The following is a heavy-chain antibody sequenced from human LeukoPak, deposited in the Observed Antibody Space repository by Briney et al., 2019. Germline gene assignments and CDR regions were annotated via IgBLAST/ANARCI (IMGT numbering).Heavy chain of an antibody. V-gene: IGHV4-34*01. J-gene: IGHJ6*03. Sequence: SETLSLTCAVYGGSFSGYYWSWIRQPPGKGLEWIGEINHSGRTNYNPSLKSRVTISVSTSKNHFSLKLSSVAAADTAVYYCARVLRLLSNYYDSSGSPDGYYYYMDVWGKGTTVTVSS. CDR1: GGSFSGYY. D-gene: IGHD3-22*01. CDR3: ARVLRLLSNYYDSSGSPDGYYYYMDV. CDR2: INHSGRT.